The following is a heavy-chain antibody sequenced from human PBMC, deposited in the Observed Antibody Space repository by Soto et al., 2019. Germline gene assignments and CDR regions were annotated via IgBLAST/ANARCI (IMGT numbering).Heavy chain of an antibody. V-gene: IGHV3-23*01. Sequence: GGSLRLSCAASGFTFSSYAMSWVRQAPGKGLEWVSAISGSGGSTYYADSVKGRFTISRVNSKNTLFLQMNSLRDEDTAVYYCANIFGRYYGMDVWGQGTTVTVSS. CDR1: GFTFSSYA. CDR2: ISGSGGST. J-gene: IGHJ6*02. CDR3: ANIFGRYYGMDV. D-gene: IGHD3-3*02.